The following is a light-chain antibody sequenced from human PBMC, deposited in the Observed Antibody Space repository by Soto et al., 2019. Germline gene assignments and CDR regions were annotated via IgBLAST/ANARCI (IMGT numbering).Light chain of an antibody. Sequence: DIQMTQSPSSLPASVGDRISITSRASQTIGTYLSWYQQKPGKAPKLLIYGASNLQSGIPARFSGSGSETRVTHTISTLQPEDVATYYCQQSYSAPRPFWQGTKVEIE. J-gene: IGKJ2*01. V-gene: IGKV1-39*01. CDR2: GAS. CDR1: QTIGTY. CDR3: QQSYSAPRP.